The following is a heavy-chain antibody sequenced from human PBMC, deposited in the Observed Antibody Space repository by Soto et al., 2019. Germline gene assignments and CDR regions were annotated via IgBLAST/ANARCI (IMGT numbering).Heavy chain of an antibody. CDR1: GITFSGFW. CDR3: ATVFEH. V-gene: IGHV3-74*01. Sequence: VPLVESGGGSVQPGGSLRLSCVASGITFSGFWMHWVRQVPGKGLEWVARVDSAGSGTSYADSVKGRFTVSRDNAKNTLSLQIDSLRVEDTAVYYCATVFEHWGQGIPVTVSS. J-gene: IGHJ4*02. CDR2: VDSAGSGT.